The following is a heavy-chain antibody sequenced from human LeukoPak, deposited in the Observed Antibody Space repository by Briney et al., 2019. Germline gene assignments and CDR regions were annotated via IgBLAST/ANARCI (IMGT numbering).Heavy chain of an antibody. V-gene: IGHV3-21*01. CDR3: ARDFTKRGYSYGYYYYYGMDV. CDR1: GFTFDDYA. J-gene: IGHJ6*02. Sequence: GGSLRLSCAASGFTFDDYAMHWVRQAPGKGLEWVSSISSSSSYIYYADSVKGRFTISRDNAKNSLYLQMDSLRAEDTAVYYCARDFTKRGYSYGYYYYYGMDVWGQGTTVTVSS. D-gene: IGHD5-18*01. CDR2: ISSSSSYI.